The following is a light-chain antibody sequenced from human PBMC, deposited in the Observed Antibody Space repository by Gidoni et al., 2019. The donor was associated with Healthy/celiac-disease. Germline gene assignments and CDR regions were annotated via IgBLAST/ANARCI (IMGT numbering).Light chain of an antibody. CDR1: SSNIGSNT. J-gene: IGLJ3*02. V-gene: IGLV1-44*01. Sequence: QSVLTQPPSAPGTPGQRVTISCSGSSSNIGSNTVNWYQQPPGTAPKLLIYSNNQRPSGVPDRFSGSKSGTSASLAISGLQSEDEADYYCAAWDDSLNGWVFGGGTKLTVL. CDR2: SNN. CDR3: AAWDDSLNGWV.